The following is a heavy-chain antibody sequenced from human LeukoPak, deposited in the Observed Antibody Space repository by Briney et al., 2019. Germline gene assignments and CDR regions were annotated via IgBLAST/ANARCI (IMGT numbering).Heavy chain of an antibody. CDR1: RFTFASHW. CDR3: VRENNFNYKNFDY. Sequence: ASVKVSFKASRFTFASHWMHWVRQAPGQGLEWLGLIDTTGFITVYAQRFQGRLSVTSDASAGTIYMELRSLTSEDTAVYFCVRENNFNYKNFDYWGTGNLVTVSS. J-gene: IGHJ4*02. D-gene: IGHD1-1*01. CDR2: IDTTGFIT. V-gene: IGHV1-46*01.